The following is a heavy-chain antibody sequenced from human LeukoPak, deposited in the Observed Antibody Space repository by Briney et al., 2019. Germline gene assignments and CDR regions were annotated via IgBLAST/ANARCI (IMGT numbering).Heavy chain of an antibody. V-gene: IGHV4-59*08. CDR1: GGSISSYY. D-gene: IGHD5-24*01. CDR3: ARRRWLSAGQAP. J-gene: IGHJ4*02. Sequence: PSETLSLTCTVSGGSISSYYWSWIRQPPGKGLEWIGYIYYSGSTNYNPSLKSRVTISVDTSKNQFSLKLSSVTAADTAVYYCARRRWLSAGQAPWGQGTLVTVSS. CDR2: IYYSGST.